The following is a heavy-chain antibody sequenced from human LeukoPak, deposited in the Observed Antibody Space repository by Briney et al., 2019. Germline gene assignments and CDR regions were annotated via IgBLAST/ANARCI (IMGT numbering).Heavy chain of an antibody. Sequence: SGTLSLTCGVSGGSISNTNWWTWFRQPPGKGLEWIGEVNLQGSTNYNPSLKSRVAISVDKSENHISLKLTSVTAADTAVYYCASERQGGLGGTVTTFLTAFDIWGQGTMVTVSS. V-gene: IGHV4-4*02. CDR1: GGSISNTNW. D-gene: IGHD4-11*01. CDR3: ASERQGGLGGTVTTFLTAFDI. J-gene: IGHJ3*02. CDR2: VNLQGST.